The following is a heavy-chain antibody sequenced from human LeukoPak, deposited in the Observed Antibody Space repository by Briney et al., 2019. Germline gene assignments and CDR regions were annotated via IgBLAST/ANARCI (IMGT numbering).Heavy chain of an antibody. V-gene: IGHV1-3*01. D-gene: IGHD5-12*01. Sequence: GASVKVSCKASGYTFTSYAIHWVRQAPGQRLEWMGWINAGNGNTKYSQKFQGRVIITRDTSASTAYMELSSLRSEDTAVYYCVRDLVTARPTNHIVATISGFPQRDAFDIWGQGTMVTVSS. CDR2: INAGNGNT. CDR1: GYTFTSYA. CDR3: VRDLVTARPTNHIVATISGFPQRDAFDI. J-gene: IGHJ3*02.